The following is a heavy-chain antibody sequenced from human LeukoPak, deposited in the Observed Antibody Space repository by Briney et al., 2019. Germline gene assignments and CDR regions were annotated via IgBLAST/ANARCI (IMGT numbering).Heavy chain of an antibody. CDR3: ARGFVVRGVSPIRPPLSGAFHI. Sequence: SVKVSCKASGYTFTSYGISWVRQAPGQGLEWMGWINPNSGGTNYAQKFQGRVTMTRDTSISTAYMDLSGLRSDDTAVYYCARGFVVRGVSPIRPPLSGAFHIWGQGTMVTVSS. CDR1: GYTFTSYG. J-gene: IGHJ3*02. V-gene: IGHV1-2*02. CDR2: INPNSGGT. D-gene: IGHD3-10*01.